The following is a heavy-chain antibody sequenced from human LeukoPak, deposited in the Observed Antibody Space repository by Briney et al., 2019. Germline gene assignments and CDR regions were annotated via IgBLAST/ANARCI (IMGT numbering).Heavy chain of an antibody. CDR1: GFTFSSYS. Sequence: GGSLRLSCAASGFTFSSYSMNWVRQAPGKGLEWVSSISSSSSYIYYADSAKGRFTISRDNAKNSLNLQMNSLRAEDTAVYYCARGDIVVVVAATSDYWGQGTLVTVSS. V-gene: IGHV3-21*01. D-gene: IGHD2-15*01. CDR3: ARGDIVVVVAATSDY. CDR2: ISSSSSYI. J-gene: IGHJ4*02.